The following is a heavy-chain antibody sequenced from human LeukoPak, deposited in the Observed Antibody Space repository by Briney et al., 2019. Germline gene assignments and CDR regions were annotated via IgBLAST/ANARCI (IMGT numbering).Heavy chain of an antibody. CDR2: IYYSGST. J-gene: IGHJ4*02. D-gene: IGHD6-19*01. Sequence: PSETLSLTCTVSGGSISSSSYYWGWIRQPPGKGLEWIGSIYYSGSTYYNPSLKSRVTISVDTSKNQFSLKLSSVTAADTAVYYCAIIAVAGTRGYWGQGTLVTVSS. CDR1: GGSISSSSYY. V-gene: IGHV4-39*07. CDR3: AIIAVAGTRGY.